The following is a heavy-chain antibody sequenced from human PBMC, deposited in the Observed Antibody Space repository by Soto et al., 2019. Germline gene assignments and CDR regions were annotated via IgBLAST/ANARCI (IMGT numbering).Heavy chain of an antibody. J-gene: IGHJ4*02. CDR2: ISGSGGSP. CDR1: GFTFSNYA. V-gene: IGHV3-23*01. Sequence: EVQLLESGGGLVQPGGSLRLSCAASGFTFSNYAMNWVLQAPGKGLEWVSTISGSGGSPYYADAVKGRFTISRDNSKNTLYQQMTSLRAGDSAIYYCAKEGTSGLYYFDYWGQGTLVTVS. CDR3: AKEGTSGLYYFDY. D-gene: IGHD6-19*01.